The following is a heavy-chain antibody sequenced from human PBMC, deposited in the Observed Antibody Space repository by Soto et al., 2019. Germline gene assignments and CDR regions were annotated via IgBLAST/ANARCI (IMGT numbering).Heavy chain of an antibody. Sequence: EVQLLESGGGLVQPGGSLRLSCAASGFTFSTYAMSWVRQAPGKGLEWVSTITTSGGNTYYADSVQGRFTISRDNSKNTLYRQMNSLRAEDTAVYYCAGRYCTYGVCYTNYYYYIDGWCKGTTVTVSS. D-gene: IGHD2-8*01. J-gene: IGHJ6*03. CDR1: GFTFSTYA. V-gene: IGHV3-23*01. CDR2: ITTSGGNT. CDR3: AGRYCTYGVCYTNYYYYIDG.